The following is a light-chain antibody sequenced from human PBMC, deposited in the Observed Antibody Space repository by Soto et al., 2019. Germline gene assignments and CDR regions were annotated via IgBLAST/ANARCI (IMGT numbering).Light chain of an antibody. CDR3: CSYAGSYTPNWV. V-gene: IGLV2-11*01. CDR2: DVS. Sequence: QSALTQPRSVSGSPGQSVTIPCTGTSSDVGGYNYVSWYQQHPGKAPKLMIYDVSKRPSGVPDRFSGSKSGNTASLTISGLQAEDEADDYCCSYAGSYTPNWVFGGGTKLTVL. J-gene: IGLJ3*02. CDR1: SSDVGGYNY.